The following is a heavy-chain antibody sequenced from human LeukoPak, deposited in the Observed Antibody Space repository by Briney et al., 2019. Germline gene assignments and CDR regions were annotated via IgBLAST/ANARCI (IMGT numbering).Heavy chain of an antibody. Sequence: PGGSLRLSCAASGFTFSTYSMNWVRQAPGRGLEWVSYISSGSRYIYYADSLRGRFTISRDDAENSLYLQMNNLGAEDTAVYYCARARPIDYWGQGALVTVSS. CDR2: ISSGSRYI. CDR1: GFTFSTYS. CDR3: ARARPIDY. D-gene: IGHD6-6*01. V-gene: IGHV3-21*01. J-gene: IGHJ4*02.